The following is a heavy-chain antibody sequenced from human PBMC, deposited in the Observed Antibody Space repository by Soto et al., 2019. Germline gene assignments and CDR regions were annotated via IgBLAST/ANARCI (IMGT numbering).Heavy chain of an antibody. CDR2: ISYDGSNK. CDR3: ARDSGLIVVVIDIDY. V-gene: IGHV3-30-3*01. Sequence: PGGSLRLSCAASGFTFSSYAMHWVRQAPGKGLEWVAVISYDGSNKYYADSVKGRFTISRDNSKNTLYLQMNSLRAEDTAVYYCARDSGLIVVVIDIDYWGQGTLVTVSS. CDR1: GFTFSSYA. J-gene: IGHJ4*02. D-gene: IGHD3-22*01.